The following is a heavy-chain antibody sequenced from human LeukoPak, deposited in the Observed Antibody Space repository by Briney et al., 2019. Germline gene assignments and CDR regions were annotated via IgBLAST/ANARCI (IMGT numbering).Heavy chain of an antibody. CDR1: GFTFSSYS. V-gene: IGHV3-21*01. CDR3: ARVQFPDYYDSSGYYLSKSFDY. J-gene: IGHJ4*02. D-gene: IGHD3-22*01. Sequence: GRSLRLSCAASGFTFSSYSMNWVRQAPGKGLEWVAFISGSSSYTYYADSVKGRFTISRDNAKNSLYLQMNSLRAEDTAVYYCARVQFPDYYDSSGYYLSKSFDYWGQGTLVTVSS. CDR2: ISGSSSYT.